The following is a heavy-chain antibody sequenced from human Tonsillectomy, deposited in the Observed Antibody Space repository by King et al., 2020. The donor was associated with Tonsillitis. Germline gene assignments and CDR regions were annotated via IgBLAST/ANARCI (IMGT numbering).Heavy chain of an antibody. D-gene: IGHD6-19*01. CDR1: GFTFSSYA. CDR3: AKEDYSGCPFES. V-gene: IGHV3-30*02. J-gene: IGHJ4*02. CDR2: ISYDGNIK. Sequence: VQLVESGGGVVQPGGSLRLSSGASGFTFSSYAMHWVRQAPGKGLEWVAFISYDGNIKYYADSVKGRFTISRDNSKNTLYVQMNSLKPEDTAVFYCAKEDYSGCPFESWGQGTPVTVSS.